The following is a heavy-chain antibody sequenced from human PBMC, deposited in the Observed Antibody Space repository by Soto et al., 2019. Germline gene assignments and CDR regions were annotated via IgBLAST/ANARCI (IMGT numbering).Heavy chain of an antibody. V-gene: IGHV1-3*01. D-gene: IGHD6-19*01. Sequence: ASVKVSCKASGYTFTSYAMHWVRQAPGQRLEWMGWINAGNGNTKYSQKFQGRVTITADKSTSTAYMELSSLRSEDTAVYYCARGSSGWFYYYYYGMDVWGQGTTVTVSS. CDR3: ARGSSGWFYYYYYGMDV. CDR2: INAGNGNT. J-gene: IGHJ6*02. CDR1: GYTFTSYA.